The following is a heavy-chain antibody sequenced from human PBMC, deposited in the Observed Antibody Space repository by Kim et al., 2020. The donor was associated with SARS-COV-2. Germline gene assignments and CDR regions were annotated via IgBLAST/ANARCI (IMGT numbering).Heavy chain of an antibody. V-gene: IGHV3-33*01. Sequence: GGSLRLSCAASGFTFSSYGMHWVRQAPGKGLEWVAVIWYDGSNKYYADSVKGRFTISRDNSKNTLYLQMNSLRAEDTAVYYCARRQSGYYALDYWGQGTLVTVSS. CDR1: GFTFSSYG. CDR2: IWYDGSNK. J-gene: IGHJ4*02. D-gene: IGHD3-3*01. CDR3: ARRQSGYYALDY.